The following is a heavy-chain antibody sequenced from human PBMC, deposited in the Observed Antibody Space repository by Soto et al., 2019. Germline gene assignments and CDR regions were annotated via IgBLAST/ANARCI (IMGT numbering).Heavy chain of an antibody. J-gene: IGHJ6*02. CDR1: GFTFSSYA. CDR2: ISGSGGST. CDR3: GKEKTYSSGWDGMDV. D-gene: IGHD6-19*01. V-gene: IGHV3-23*01. Sequence: EVQLLESGGGLVQPGGSLRLSCAASGFTFSSYAMSWVRQAPGKGLEWVSAISGSGGSTYYADSVKGRFTISRDNSKNPLYVQMNSLRAEDTAVYYCGKEKTYSSGWDGMDVWGQGTTVTVSS.